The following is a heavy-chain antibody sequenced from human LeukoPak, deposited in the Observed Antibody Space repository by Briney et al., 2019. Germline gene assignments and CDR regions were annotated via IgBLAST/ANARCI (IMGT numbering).Heavy chain of an antibody. CDR2: IYPGDSDT. Sequence: GESLKISCKGSGYSFTSYWIGWVRQMPGKGLEWMGIIYPGDSDTRYSPSFQGQVTISADKSISTAYLQWSSLKASDTAMYYCARDYYDSSGYYPGYFQHWGQGTLSPSPQ. J-gene: IGHJ1*01. CDR3: ARDYYDSSGYYPGYFQH. CDR1: GYSFTSYW. V-gene: IGHV5-51*01. D-gene: IGHD3-22*01.